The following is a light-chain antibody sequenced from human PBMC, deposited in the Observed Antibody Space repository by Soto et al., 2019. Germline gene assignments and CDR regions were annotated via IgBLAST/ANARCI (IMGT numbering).Light chain of an antibody. Sequence: EIVLAPSSVTLSFARVEGAALSCRASQNVDSNYLAWYQQKPGQAPRIILFGASGRATGIPDRFSGSGSGTDFTLTISRLEPEDFAVYYCQQYGSLSWTFGQGTKVDIK. J-gene: IGKJ1*01. CDR1: QNVDSNY. V-gene: IGKV3-20*01. CDR2: GAS. CDR3: QQYGSLSWT.